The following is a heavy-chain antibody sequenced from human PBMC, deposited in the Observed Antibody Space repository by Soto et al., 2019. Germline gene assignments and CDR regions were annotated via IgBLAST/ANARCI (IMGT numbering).Heavy chain of an antibody. V-gene: IGHV4-30-2*01. D-gene: IGHD4-17*01. CDR3: ASNYGGNTHYFDY. J-gene: IGHJ4*02. CDR1: GGSISSGGYS. Sequence: SETLSLTAAVFGGSISSGGYSWSWIRQPPGKGLEWIGYIYHSGSTYYNPSLKSRVTISVDRSKNQFSLKLSSVTAADTGVYYCASNYGGNTHYFDYWGQGTLVTVS. CDR2: IYHSGST.